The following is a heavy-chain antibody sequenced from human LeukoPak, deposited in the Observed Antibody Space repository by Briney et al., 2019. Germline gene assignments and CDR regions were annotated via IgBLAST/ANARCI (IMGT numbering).Heavy chain of an antibody. Sequence: GGSPRLSCAASGFTFSNYALTWVRQAPGRGLEWVSSISGHGTYYADSVKGRFSISRDNSESTLYLQMNILRAEDTAIYYCTRDRPNYYGSDGHYYRRNGDYWGQGTLVTVSS. V-gene: IGHV3-23*01. CDR2: ISGHGT. CDR1: GFTFSNYA. D-gene: IGHD3-22*01. J-gene: IGHJ4*02. CDR3: TRDRPNYYGSDGHYYRRNGDY.